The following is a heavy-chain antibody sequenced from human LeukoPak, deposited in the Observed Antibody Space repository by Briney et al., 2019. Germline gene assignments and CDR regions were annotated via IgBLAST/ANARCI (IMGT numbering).Heavy chain of an antibody. D-gene: IGHD1-1*01. J-gene: IGHJ5*02. V-gene: IGHV1-24*01. CDR3: AIAQNWKAGWFDP. CDR1: GYTLTELS. CDR2: VNPEDGET. Sequence: ASAKVSCKVSGYTLTELSIHWVRQAPGKGLEWMGGVNPEDGETIYAQKFQGRVTMTEGTPIDTTYMEMSSLRSEDTAVYFCAIAQNWKAGWFDPWGQGTLVTVSS.